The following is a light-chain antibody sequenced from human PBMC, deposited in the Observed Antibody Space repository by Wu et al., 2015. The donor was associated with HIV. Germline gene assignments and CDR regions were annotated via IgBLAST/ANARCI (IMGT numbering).Light chain of an antibody. CDR2: SAS. CDR3: QQFHSFPLT. J-gene: IGKJ4*01. V-gene: IGKV1-13*02. Sequence: AIQSTQSPSSVSASVGDRVIITCRASQGISNALAWYQQQPGKAPQLLIYSASTLESGVPSRFSGSRSRTDFTLTISSLQPEDFATYYCQQFHSFPLTFGGGTKVEIK. CDR1: QGISNA.